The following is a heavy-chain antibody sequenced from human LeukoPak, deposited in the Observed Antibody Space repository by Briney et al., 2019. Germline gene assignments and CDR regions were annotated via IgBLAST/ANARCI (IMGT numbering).Heavy chain of an antibody. D-gene: IGHD4-11*01. Sequence: PGGSLRLSCAASGFTFSSYGMHWVRQAPGKGLEWVAVISYDGSNKYYADSVKGRFTISRDNAKNTLYVQMNSLRAEDTAVYYCTRGTVSRAFDIWGQGTMVTVSS. CDR2: ISYDGSNK. V-gene: IGHV3-30*03. CDR3: TRGTVSRAFDI. CDR1: GFTFSSYG. J-gene: IGHJ3*02.